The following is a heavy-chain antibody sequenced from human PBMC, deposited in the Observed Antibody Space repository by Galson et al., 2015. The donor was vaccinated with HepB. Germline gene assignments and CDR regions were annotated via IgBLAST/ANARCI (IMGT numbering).Heavy chain of an antibody. D-gene: IGHD4-17*01. Sequence: SLRLSCAASGFAFSSHAMSWVRQAPGKGLEWVSAISGSGGSTYYADSVKGRFTISRDNSKNTLYLQMNSLRAEDTAVYYCAKDADGDYYGMDVWGQGTTVTVSS. CDR3: AKDADGDYYGMDV. V-gene: IGHV3-23*01. CDR2: ISGSGGST. CDR1: GFAFSSHA. J-gene: IGHJ6*02.